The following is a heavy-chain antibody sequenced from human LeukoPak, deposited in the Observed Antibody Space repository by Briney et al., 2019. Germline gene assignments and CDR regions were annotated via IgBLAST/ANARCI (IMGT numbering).Heavy chain of an antibody. Sequence: SETLSLTCAVYGGSFSGYYWSWIRQPPGKGLEWIGEINHSGSTNYNPSLKSRVTISVDTSKNQFSLKLSSVTAADTAVYYCARDPGGSRYCGGDCYSYWGQGTLVTVSS. CDR1: GGSFSGYY. J-gene: IGHJ4*02. CDR3: ARDPGGSRYCGGDCYSY. CDR2: INHSGST. V-gene: IGHV4-34*01. D-gene: IGHD2-21*02.